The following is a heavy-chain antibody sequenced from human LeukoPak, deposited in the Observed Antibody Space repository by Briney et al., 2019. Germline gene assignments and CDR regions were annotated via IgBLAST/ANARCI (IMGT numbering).Heavy chain of an antibody. Sequence: SETLSLTCTVSGGFMSGYYWSWIRQPPGKGLEWIGYIYYSGGANYNPSLKSRVTMSVDTSKSQLSLNLISVTAADTAVYFCARGKGVAVNPLDYWGQGTQVTVSS. V-gene: IGHV4-59*01. D-gene: IGHD4-11*01. CDR3: ARGKGVAVNPLDY. CDR2: IYYSGGA. CDR1: GGFMSGYY. J-gene: IGHJ4*02.